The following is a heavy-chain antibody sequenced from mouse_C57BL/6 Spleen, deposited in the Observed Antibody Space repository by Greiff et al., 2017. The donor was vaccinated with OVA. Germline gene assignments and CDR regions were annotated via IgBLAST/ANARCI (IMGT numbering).Heavy chain of an antibody. V-gene: IGHV1-69*01. J-gene: IGHJ2*01. CDR3: ARDYGKRNFDY. CDR2: IDPSDSYT. Sequence: QVQLQQPGAELVMPGASVKLSCKASGYTFTSYWMHWVKQRPGQGLEWIGEIDPSDSYTNYNQKFKGKSTLTVDKSSSTAYMQLSSLTSEDSAVYYCARDYGKRNFDYWGQGTTLTVSS. CDR1: GYTFTSYW. D-gene: IGHD1-1*01.